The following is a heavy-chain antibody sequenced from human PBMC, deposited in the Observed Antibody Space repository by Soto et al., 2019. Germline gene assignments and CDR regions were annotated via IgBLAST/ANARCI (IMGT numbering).Heavy chain of an antibody. CDR1: GFSFDTYG. CDR2: ISSHGSNK. J-gene: IGHJ4*02. V-gene: IGHV3-30*18. Sequence: QVQLVESGGGVVQPGKSLRLSCAASGFSFDTYGMHWVRQAPGKGLEWVAVISSHGSNKYYADSVKGRFTISRDDSKSTVFLQMNSLRTGETALYYGAKDPGWRYSFGWGFDYWGQGTLVTVSS. CDR3: AKDPGWRYSFGWGFDY. D-gene: IGHD5-18*01.